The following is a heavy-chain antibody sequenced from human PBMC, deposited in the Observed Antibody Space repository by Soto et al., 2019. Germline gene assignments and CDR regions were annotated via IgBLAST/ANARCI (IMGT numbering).Heavy chain of an antibody. Sequence: QVQLVQSGAEVKKPGSSVKVSCKASGGTFSSYAISWVRQAPGQGLEWMGGIIPIFGTANYAQKFQGRDTITADESTSTAYMELTSLRSEDTAVYYCARRNSDFWSGRGWGYFGHWGQGTLGTGPS. J-gene: IGHJ4*02. CDR1: GGTFSSYA. CDR2: IIPIFGTA. CDR3: ARRNSDFWSGRGWGYFGH. V-gene: IGHV1-69*01. D-gene: IGHD3-3*01.